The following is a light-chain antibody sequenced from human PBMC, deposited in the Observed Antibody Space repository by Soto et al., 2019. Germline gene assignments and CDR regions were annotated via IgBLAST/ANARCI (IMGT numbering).Light chain of an antibody. CDR2: KAS. J-gene: IGKJ4*01. CDR3: QHYNTYPLT. Sequence: DIQMTQSPSSLSASVGDRVTITCRASQAIYNYLAWYQQKPGKVPTLLIYKASTLESGVPSRFSGSGSGTEFTLTISSLQPDDFATYYCQHYNTYPLTFGGGTKVEIK. V-gene: IGKV1-5*03. CDR1: QAIYNY.